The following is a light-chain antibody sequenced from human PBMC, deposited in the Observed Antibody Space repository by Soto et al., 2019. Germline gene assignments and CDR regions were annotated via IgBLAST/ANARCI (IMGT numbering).Light chain of an antibody. V-gene: IGKV3-15*01. Sequence: VLTQSPATLSVSPGARAPLSCRASQSVSNNLAWYPQLPGQAPRLLIYGASARATAIPARFSGSGSGTEFTLTISSLQSEDFAVYYCQQYNKWPPWTFGQGTRWIS. J-gene: IGKJ1*01. CDR2: GAS. CDR3: QQYNKWPPWT. CDR1: QSVSNN.